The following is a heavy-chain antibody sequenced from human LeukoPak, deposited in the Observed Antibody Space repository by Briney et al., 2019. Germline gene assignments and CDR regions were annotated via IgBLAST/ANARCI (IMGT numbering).Heavy chain of an antibody. J-gene: IGHJ4*02. CDR2: ITPSGDST. V-gene: IGHV3-23*01. D-gene: IGHD3-22*01. CDR1: GFTFSNYD. Sequence: GGSLRLSCAASGFTFSNYDMTWVRQAPGKGLEWVSTITPSGDSTYYADSVKGRFTISRDNSKNTVCLQMSSLRAEDTALYYCAMRAYYGSDNYYKYYFDYWGQGTLVTVS. CDR3: AMRAYYGSDNYYKYYFDY.